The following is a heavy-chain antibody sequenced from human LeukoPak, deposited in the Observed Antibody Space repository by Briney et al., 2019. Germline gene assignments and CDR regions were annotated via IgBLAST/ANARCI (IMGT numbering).Heavy chain of an antibody. CDR2: IYYSGST. CDR1: GGSISSSSYY. J-gene: IGHJ4*02. Sequence: SETLSLTCTVSGGSISSSSYYWGWIRQPPGKGLEWIGSIYYSGSTYYNPSLKSRVTISVDTSKNQFSLKLSSVTAADTAVYYCARAYSSGWYDRIDYWGQGTLVTVSS. D-gene: IGHD6-19*01. V-gene: IGHV4-39*01. CDR3: ARAYSSGWYDRIDY.